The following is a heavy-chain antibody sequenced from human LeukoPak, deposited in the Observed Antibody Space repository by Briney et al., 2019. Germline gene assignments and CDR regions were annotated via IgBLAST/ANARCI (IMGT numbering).Heavy chain of an antibody. Sequence: GGSLRLSCAASGFTFSNFGMHWVRQAPGKGLEWVAFIRYDGSNKYYADSVKGRFTISRDNSRNTLYLQMNSLRAEDTAVYYCATATTPTISRHYFDSWGQGTLVTVSS. CDR3: ATATTPTISRHYFDS. CDR1: GFTFSNFG. J-gene: IGHJ4*02. V-gene: IGHV3-30*02. D-gene: IGHD5-24*01. CDR2: IRYDGSNK.